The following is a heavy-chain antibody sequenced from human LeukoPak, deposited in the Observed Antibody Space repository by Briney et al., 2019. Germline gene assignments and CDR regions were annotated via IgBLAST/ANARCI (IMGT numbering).Heavy chain of an antibody. J-gene: IGHJ4*02. Sequence: SETLSLTCTVSGGFITSSSYYWGWIRQPPGKGLQWIGSFYYSGSTYYNPSLKSRVTIYVDTSKNQFSLKLSSVTAADTAVYYCARGRRDGYNLEYFDKWGQGTLVTVSS. V-gene: IGHV4-39*01. CDR3: ARGRRDGYNLEYFDK. CDR1: GGFITSSSYY. D-gene: IGHD5-24*01. CDR2: FYYSGST.